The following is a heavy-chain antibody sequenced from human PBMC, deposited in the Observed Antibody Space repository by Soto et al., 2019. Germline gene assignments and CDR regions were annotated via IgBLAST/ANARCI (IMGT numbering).Heavy chain of an antibody. CDR2: INHSGST. CDR1: GGSFSGYY. CDR3: AMRNGWFGELQENYYYYGMDV. D-gene: IGHD3-10*01. Sequence: TSETLSLTCAVYGGSFSGYYWSWIRQPPGKGLEWIGEINHSGSTNYNPSLKSRVTISVDTSKNQFSLKLSSVTAADTAVYYCAMRNGWFGELQENYYYYGMDVWGQGTRVT. J-gene: IGHJ6*02. V-gene: IGHV4-34*01.